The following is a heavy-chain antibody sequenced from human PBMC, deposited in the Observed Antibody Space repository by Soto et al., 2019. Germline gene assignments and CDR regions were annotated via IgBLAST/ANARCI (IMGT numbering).Heavy chain of an antibody. Sequence: SETLSLTCTVSGGSCSSGGYYWTWIRQHPGKGLEWIGCIYYSGRTYYNPSLKSRLTISVDTSKRQFSLKLSSVTAADTAIYYCARTKDYSSSLDYWGQGALVTVSS. CDR2: IYYSGRT. CDR1: GGSCSSGGYY. J-gene: IGHJ4*02. D-gene: IGHD6-6*01. CDR3: ARTKDYSSSLDY. V-gene: IGHV4-31*03.